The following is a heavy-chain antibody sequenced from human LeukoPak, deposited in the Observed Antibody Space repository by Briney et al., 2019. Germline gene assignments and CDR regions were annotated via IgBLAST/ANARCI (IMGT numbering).Heavy chain of an antibody. V-gene: IGHV1-2*02. J-gene: IGHJ6*03. CDR2: INPNSGGT. Sequence: ASVKVSCKASGYTFTSYDINWVRQATGQGLEWMGWINPNSGGTNYAQKFQGRVTMTRDTSISTAYMELSRLRSDDTAVYYCARADYYYMDVWGKGTTVTVSS. CDR3: ARADYYYMDV. CDR1: GYTFTSYD.